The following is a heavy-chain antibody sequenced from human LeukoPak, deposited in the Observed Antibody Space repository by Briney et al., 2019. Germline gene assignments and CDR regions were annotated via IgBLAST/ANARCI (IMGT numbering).Heavy chain of an antibody. CDR3: AKGEVAAGYYYYMDV. Sequence: GGSLRLSCAASGFTFSSYAMSWVRQAPGKGLGWVSTLSASGDITYYADSVKGRITISRDNSKNTLYLQMKSLRAEDTAVYYCAKGEVAAGYYYYMDVWGKGTTVTVSS. CDR1: GFTFSSYA. D-gene: IGHD6-13*01. CDR2: LSASGDIT. J-gene: IGHJ6*03. V-gene: IGHV3-23*01.